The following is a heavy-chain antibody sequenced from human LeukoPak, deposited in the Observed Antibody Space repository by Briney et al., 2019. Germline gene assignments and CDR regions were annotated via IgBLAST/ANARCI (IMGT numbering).Heavy chain of an antibody. V-gene: IGHV1-2*06. CDR2: MNGNSGVT. CDR1: GYTFTDSF. D-gene: IGHD7-27*01. CDR3: ARDLSSTSNWEFDY. Sequence: GASVKVSCKASGYTFTDSFIHWVRQAPGQGPEWMGRMNGNSGVTMYAQTLQDRVTMTRDTSISTAYMELSRLTSDDTAVYYCARDLSSTSNWEFDYWGQGTLVTVSS. J-gene: IGHJ4*02.